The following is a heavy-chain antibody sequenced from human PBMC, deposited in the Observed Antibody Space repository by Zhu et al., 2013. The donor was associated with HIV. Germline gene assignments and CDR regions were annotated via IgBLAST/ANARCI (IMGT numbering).Heavy chain of an antibody. CDR1: GFTFSGYS. CDR2: IWYDGSNK. J-gene: IGHJ4*02. D-gene: IGHD3-16*01. Sequence: VQLAESGGGVVQPGISLRLSCAASGFTFSGYSMHWVRQGPGKGLEWVAVIWYDGSNKYYADSVKGRFTISRDNSKNTVYLEMNSLRAEDTAVYYCARGGMGHNLDYWGQGTLVTVSS. V-gene: IGHV3-33*01. CDR3: ARGGMGHNLDY.